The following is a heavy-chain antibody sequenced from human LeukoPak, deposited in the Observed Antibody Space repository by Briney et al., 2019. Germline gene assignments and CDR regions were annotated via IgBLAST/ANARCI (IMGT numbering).Heavy chain of an antibody. V-gene: IGHV4-39*07. Sequence: SETLSLTCTVSGGSIGSSRYYWGWIRQPPGKGLEWIGSIYYSGSTYYNPSLKSRVTISVHTSKNQFSLKLSSVTAADTAVYYCARDWCSGTSCPTGFDPWGQGTLVTVSS. D-gene: IGHD2-2*01. CDR3: ARDWCSGTSCPTGFDP. CDR2: IYYSGST. CDR1: GGSIGSSRYY. J-gene: IGHJ5*02.